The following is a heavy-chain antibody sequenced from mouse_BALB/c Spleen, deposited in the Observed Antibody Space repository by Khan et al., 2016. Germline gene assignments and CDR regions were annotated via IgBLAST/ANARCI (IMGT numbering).Heavy chain of an antibody. V-gene: IGHV1S137*01. CDR1: GYTFTDYS. CDR3: ERSRNDYYAMDY. CDR2: ISTYYGDP. J-gene: IGHJ4*01. D-gene: IGHD2-14*01. Sequence: QVQLQQSGAELVRPGVSVKISCKGSGYTFTDYSMHWVKQSHAKSLEWIGVISTYYGDPSYNQKFKGKATMTVDKSYSTAYMELARQTSEDSAIYYCERSRNDYYAMDYWGQGTTVTVSS.